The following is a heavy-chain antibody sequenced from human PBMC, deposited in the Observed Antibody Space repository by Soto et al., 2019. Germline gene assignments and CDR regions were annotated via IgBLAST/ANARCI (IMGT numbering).Heavy chain of an antibody. V-gene: IGHV3-23*01. Sequence: GSLRRSCAASGFTFSTFAMSWVRQAPGKGLEWVSGIGASGAGTYYAESVKGRFTISRDNSKNILYLHMNSLRAEDTALYYCALRKTGSYFDYWGQGTLATVSS. CDR1: GFTFSTFA. CDR2: IGASGAGT. D-gene: IGHD1-26*01. CDR3: ALRKTGSYFDY. J-gene: IGHJ4*02.